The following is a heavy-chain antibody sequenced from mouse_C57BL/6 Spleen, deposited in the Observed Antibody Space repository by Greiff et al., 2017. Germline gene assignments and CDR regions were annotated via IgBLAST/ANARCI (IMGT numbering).Heavy chain of an antibody. CDR2: INPNNGGT. CDR1: GYTFTDYN. V-gene: IGHV1-22*01. Sequence: EVQLQQSGPELVKPGASVKMSCKASGYTFTDYNMHWVKQSHGKSLEWIGYINPNNGGTSYNQKFKGKATLTVNKSSSTAYMELRSLTSEDSAVYYCARPLDYYGSSYEAWFAYWGQGTLVTVSA. CDR3: ARPLDYYGSSYEAWFAY. D-gene: IGHD1-1*01. J-gene: IGHJ3*01.